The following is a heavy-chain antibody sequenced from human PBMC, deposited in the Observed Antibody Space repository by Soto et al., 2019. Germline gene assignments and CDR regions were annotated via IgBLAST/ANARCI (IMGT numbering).Heavy chain of an antibody. CDR3: ARDPSNYYYYYGMDV. CDR1: GFTFSSYA. V-gene: IGHV3-30-3*01. J-gene: IGHJ6*02. Sequence: GGSLRLSCAASGFTFSSYAMHWVRQAPGKGLEWVAVISYDGSNKYYADSVKGRFTISRDNSKNTLYLQMNSLRAEDTAVYYCARDPSNYYYYYGMDVWGQGTTVTVSS. CDR2: ISYDGSNK. D-gene: IGHD3-3*02.